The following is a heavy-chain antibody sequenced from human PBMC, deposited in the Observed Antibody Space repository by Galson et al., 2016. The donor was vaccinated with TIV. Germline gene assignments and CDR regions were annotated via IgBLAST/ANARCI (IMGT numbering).Heavy chain of an antibody. D-gene: IGHD3-22*01. CDR2: IIGIVGAT. CDR3: ARGTGYYENSGYNA. Sequence: SVKVSCKASGVTFSSYAISWVRQAPGQGLEWMGRIIGIVGATNYAQKFQGRVTITADELTSTAHMELSSLRSEDTAVYYCARGTGYYENSGYNAWGQGTLVTVSS. J-gene: IGHJ5*02. V-gene: IGHV1-69*11. CDR1: GVTFSSYA.